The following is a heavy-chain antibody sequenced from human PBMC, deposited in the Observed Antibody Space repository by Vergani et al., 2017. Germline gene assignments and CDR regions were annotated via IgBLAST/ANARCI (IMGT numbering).Heavy chain of an antibody. CDR3: ARVPGRYVEIVGAIDY. V-gene: IGHV3-30*01. CDR1: GFTFSSYA. J-gene: IGHJ4*02. CDR2: ISYDGSNK. D-gene: IGHD2-21*01. Sequence: QVQLVESGGGVVQPGRSLRLSCAASGFTFSSYAMHWVRQAPGKGLEWVAVISYDGSNKYYADSVKGRFTISRDNSKTPLYLQMNILRAEDTAVYYAARVPGRYVEIVGAIDYWGQGTLVTVSS.